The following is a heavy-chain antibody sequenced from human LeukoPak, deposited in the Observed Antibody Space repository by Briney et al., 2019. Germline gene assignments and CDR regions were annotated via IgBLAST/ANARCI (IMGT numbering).Heavy chain of an antibody. CDR2: ISGSGGST. J-gene: IGHJ4*02. V-gene: IGHV3-23*01. Sequence: GGSLRLSCAASGFTFSSYAMSWVRQAPGKGLEWVSAISGSGGSTYFADSVKGRFAISRDNSKNTLYLQMIGLRAEDTAVYYCAKMSGDCSTTTCSSFDYWGQGTLVTVSS. D-gene: IGHD2-2*01. CDR1: GFTFSSYA. CDR3: AKMSGDCSTTTCSSFDY.